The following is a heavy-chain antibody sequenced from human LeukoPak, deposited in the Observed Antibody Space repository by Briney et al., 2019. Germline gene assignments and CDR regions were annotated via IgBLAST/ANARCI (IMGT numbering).Heavy chain of an antibody. CDR1: GFTFSSNW. CDR2: TKQDGSEK. J-gene: IGHJ6*02. V-gene: IGHV3-7*05. CDR3: ARDLYSSSWYYYYGMDV. D-gene: IGHD6-13*01. Sequence: GGSLRLSCAASGFTFSSNWMSWGRQAPGKGLEWVANTKQDGSEKYYVDSVKGRFTISRDNAKNSLYLQMNSLRAEDTAVYYCARDLYSSSWYYYYGMDVWGQGTTVTVSS.